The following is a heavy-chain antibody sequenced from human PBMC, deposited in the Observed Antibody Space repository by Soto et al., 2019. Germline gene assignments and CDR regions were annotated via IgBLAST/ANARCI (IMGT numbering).Heavy chain of an antibody. V-gene: IGHV4-59*12. CDR1: GGSISSYY. J-gene: IGHJ4*02. D-gene: IGHD2-8*02. Sequence: SETLSLTCTVSGGSISSYYWSWIRQPPGKGLEWIGYIYYSGSTNYNPSLKSRVTISVVTSKNQFSLKLTSVTAADTAVYYCARDKITGLFDYWGQGTLVTVSS. CDR2: IYYSGST. CDR3: ARDKITGLFDY.